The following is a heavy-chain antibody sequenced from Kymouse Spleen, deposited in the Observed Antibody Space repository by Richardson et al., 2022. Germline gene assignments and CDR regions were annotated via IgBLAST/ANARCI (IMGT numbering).Heavy chain of an antibody. D-gene: IGHD5-18,IGHD5-18*01. J-gene: IGHJ6*02. Sequence: QVQLQQWGAGLLKPSETLSLTCAVYGGSFSGYYWSWIRQPPGKGLEWIGEINHSGSTNYNPSLKSRVTISVDTSKNQFSLKLSSVTAADTAVYYCAREGGSYGSYYYYYGMDVWGQGTTVTVSS. CDR1: GGSFSGYY. CDR2: INHSGST. V-gene: IGHV4-34*01. CDR3: AREGGSYGSYYYYYGMDV.